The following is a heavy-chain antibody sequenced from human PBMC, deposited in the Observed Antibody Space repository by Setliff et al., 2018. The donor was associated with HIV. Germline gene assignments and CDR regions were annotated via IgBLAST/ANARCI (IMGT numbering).Heavy chain of an antibody. Sequence: SETLSLTCSVSGVSISGPIGITYYWDWLSQPPGKGLEWIGNIHYSRGSSYNAAHKSRVTISLDTSKKHFSLILSSVAAADTAVYYCARRYHDASGFYNSWGQGVLVTVSS. CDR1: GVSISGPIGITYY. V-gene: IGHV4-39*02. CDR3: ARRYHDASGFYNS. D-gene: IGHD1-1*01. CDR2: IHYSRGS. J-gene: IGHJ4*02.